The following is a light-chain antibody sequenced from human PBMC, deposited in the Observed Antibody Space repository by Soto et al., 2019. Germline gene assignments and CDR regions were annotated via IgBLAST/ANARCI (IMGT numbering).Light chain of an antibody. CDR3: QQYSTWRSIT. CDR1: QSVSNK. V-gene: IGKV3-15*01. J-gene: IGKJ5*01. Sequence: EIVMTQSPATLSVSPGERATLSCRASQSVSNKLAWYQHKPGQAPRVLIYDTSTRAAGIPARFSGSGSGTDFTLTISSGQSEDFAVYYCQQYSTWRSITFGQGTRLESK. CDR2: DTS.